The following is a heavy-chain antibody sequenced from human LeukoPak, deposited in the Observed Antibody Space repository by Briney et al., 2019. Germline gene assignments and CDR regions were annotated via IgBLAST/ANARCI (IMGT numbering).Heavy chain of an antibody. V-gene: IGHV3-7*03. D-gene: IGHD4-23*01. Sequence: GGSLRLSCAASGFTFRNYWMTWVRQAPGKGLEWVANINQEGNDKYYVDSVKGRFTISIDNTKNSLFLQMNSLRAEDTAVYYCVVTRTRGDHWGQGTLVTVSS. CDR3: VVTRTRGDH. CDR2: INQEGNDK. J-gene: IGHJ4*02. CDR1: GFTFRNYW.